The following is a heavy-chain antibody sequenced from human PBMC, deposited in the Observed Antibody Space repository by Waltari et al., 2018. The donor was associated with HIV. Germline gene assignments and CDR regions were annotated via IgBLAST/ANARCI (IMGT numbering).Heavy chain of an antibody. D-gene: IGHD2-2*01. CDR2: INPNSGAT. J-gene: IGHJ5*02. CDR1: GYTFTGYY. V-gene: IGHV1-2*02. CDR3: ARTLPYCSTSSCPYFDP. Sequence: QVQLVQSGAEVKKPGASVKVSCKASGYTFTGYYMHWVRQAPGQGLEWMGWINPNSGATNYAQKFQGRVTMTRDTSISTAYMELNSLRSHDTAVYYCARTLPYCSTSSCPYFDPWGQGTLVTVSS.